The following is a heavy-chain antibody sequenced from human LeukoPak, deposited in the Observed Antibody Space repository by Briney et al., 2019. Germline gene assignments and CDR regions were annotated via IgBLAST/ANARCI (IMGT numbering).Heavy chain of an antibody. V-gene: IGHV1-69*06. D-gene: IGHD6-13*01. Sequence: ASVTVSCTASGGTFSSYAISWVRQAPGQGLEWMGGIIPIFGTANYAQKFQGRVTMTEDTSTDTAYMELSSLRSEDTAVYYCAIAAAGTGSWFDTSGQGTLVTASS. CDR3: AIAAAGTGSWFDT. CDR2: IIPIFGTA. J-gene: IGHJ5*02. CDR1: GGTFSSYA.